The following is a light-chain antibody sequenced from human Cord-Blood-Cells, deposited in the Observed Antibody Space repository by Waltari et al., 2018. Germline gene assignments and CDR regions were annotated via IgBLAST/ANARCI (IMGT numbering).Light chain of an antibody. CDR3: QQRSNWPYT. Sequence: EIVLTQSPATLSLSPGERATLSCRASQGVSSYLAWYQQKPGQAPRLLIYDASNRATGIPARFSGSGSGTDFTLTISSLEPEDFAVYYCQQRSNWPYTFGQGTKLESK. CDR2: DAS. V-gene: IGKV3-11*01. J-gene: IGKJ2*01. CDR1: QGVSSY.